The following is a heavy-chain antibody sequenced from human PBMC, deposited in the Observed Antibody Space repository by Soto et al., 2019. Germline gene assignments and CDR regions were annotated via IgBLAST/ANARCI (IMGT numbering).Heavy chain of an antibody. D-gene: IGHD2-15*01. CDR1: GFTFTNAW. CDR3: TRVCSGGTCYFDP. Sequence: GGSLRLSCAASGFTFTNAWMSWVRQASGKGLEWVGRVGTKANSYATQYSASVKGRFTISRDDSKNTSYLQLNSLKAEDTARYFCTRVCSGGTCYFDPWGQGTLVTVSS. J-gene: IGHJ5*02. CDR2: VGTKANSYAT. V-gene: IGHV3-73*01.